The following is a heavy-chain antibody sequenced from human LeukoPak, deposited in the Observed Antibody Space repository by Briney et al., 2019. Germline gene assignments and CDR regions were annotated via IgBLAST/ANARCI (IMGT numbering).Heavy chain of an antibody. CDR3: ARVEGAAAGTGGPYYFDY. CDR1: GGSISSGSYY. D-gene: IGHD6-13*01. CDR2: IYTSGST. J-gene: IGHJ4*02. V-gene: IGHV4-61*02. Sequence: PSETLSLTCTVSGGSISSGSYYWSWIRQPAGKGLEWIGRIYTSGSTNYNPSLKSRVTISVDTSKNQFSLKLSTVTAADTAVYYCARVEGAAAGTGGPYYFDYWGQGTLVTVSS.